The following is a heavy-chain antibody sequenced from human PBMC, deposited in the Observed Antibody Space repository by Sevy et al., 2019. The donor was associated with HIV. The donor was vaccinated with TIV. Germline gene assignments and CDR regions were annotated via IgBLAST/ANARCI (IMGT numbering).Heavy chain of an antibody. V-gene: IGHV1-24*01. CDR3: ATTKDYYDSSGYPFDY. D-gene: IGHD3-22*01. Sequence: ASVKVSCKVSGYTLTELSMHWVRQAPGKGLEWMGSFDPEDGETIYQQKFQGRVTLTEDTSTDTAYMELSSQRSEDTAVYYCATTKDYYDSSGYPFDYWGQGTLVTVSS. J-gene: IGHJ4*02. CDR2: FDPEDGET. CDR1: GYTLTELS.